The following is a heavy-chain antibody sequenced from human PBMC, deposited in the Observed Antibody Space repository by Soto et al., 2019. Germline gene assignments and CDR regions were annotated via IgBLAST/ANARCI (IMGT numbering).Heavy chain of an antibody. CDR3: ASSSGARYYDY. D-gene: IGHD2-15*01. CDR2: IYYSGST. J-gene: IGHJ4*02. CDR1: GCSLSSGAYY. V-gene: IGHV4-31*01. Sequence: QVQLQESGPGLVKPSQPLALPCTVSGCSLSSGAYYWRWIRQHPGKGLEWIGYIYYSGSTYYKPAPKSLVTISEDTSKNQVSLKLSSVTAADTAVYYCASSSGARYYDYWGQGTLVTVSS.